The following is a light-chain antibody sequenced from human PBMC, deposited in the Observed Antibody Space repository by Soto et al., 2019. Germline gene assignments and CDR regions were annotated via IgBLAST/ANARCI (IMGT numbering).Light chain of an antibody. CDR1: SSNIGGTNY. V-gene: IGLV1-47*02. CDR3: ESWDDRLGAVI. CDR2: SNN. J-gene: IGLJ2*01. Sequence: QSVLTQPPSASGTPGQKVFISCSGSSSNIGGTNYAYWYQQLPGAAPKLLMHSNNLRPSGVPERISGSKFGTAASLAISGLRAEDEAVDYCESWDDRLGAVIFGGGTKLTVL.